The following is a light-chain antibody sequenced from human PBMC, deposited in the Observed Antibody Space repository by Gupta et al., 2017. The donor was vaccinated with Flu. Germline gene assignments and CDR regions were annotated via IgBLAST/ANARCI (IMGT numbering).Light chain of an antibody. Sequence: SPVDSSVSDSVAIHCQVSKNICNYLNWYQQKPGQAPQLLIYVGSKLATGVPYRFRGSGSGTDFTLTISRLQPEDFGVYYCKQELQTPFTFGRGTKVDIK. CDR1: KNICNY. CDR3: KQELQTPFT. CDR2: VGS. J-gene: IGKJ3*01. V-gene: IGKV1-33*01.